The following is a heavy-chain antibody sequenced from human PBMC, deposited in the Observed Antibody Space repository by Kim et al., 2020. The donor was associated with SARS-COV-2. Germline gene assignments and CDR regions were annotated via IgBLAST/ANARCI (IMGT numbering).Heavy chain of an antibody. Sequence: YANSVKERVTNSRDNAKNALYLQMSSLRAEDTAVYYCARAYSSGWAYFDYWGQGTLVTVSS. D-gene: IGHD6-19*01. V-gene: IGHV3-21*01. CDR3: ARAYSSGWAYFDY. J-gene: IGHJ4*02.